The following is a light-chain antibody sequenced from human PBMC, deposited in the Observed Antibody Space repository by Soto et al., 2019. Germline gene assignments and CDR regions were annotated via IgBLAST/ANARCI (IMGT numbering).Light chain of an antibody. J-gene: IGLJ1*01. CDR2: EVN. CDR3: CSYAGNSPY. Sequence: QSALTQPASVSGSPGQSITISCTGTSSGVMSHNLVSWYQQHPGRAPKLMIYEVNKRTSGVSNRFSGSKSGNTASLTISGLQAEYEADYYCCSYAGNSPYFGTGTKLTVL. CDR1: SSGVMSHNL. V-gene: IGLV2-23*02.